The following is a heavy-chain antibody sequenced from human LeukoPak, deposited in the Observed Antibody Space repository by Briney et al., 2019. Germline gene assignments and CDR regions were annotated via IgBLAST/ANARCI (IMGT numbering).Heavy chain of an antibody. V-gene: IGHV3-9*01. Sequence: GGSLRLSCAASGFTFNDYAMHLVRQAPGKGLEWVSSISWNSDTVAYADSVKGRFIISRDNADNSLFLQVNSLRTEDTALYYCARGSGSGWYDFDYWGQGTLVTVSS. CDR3: ARGSGSGWYDFDY. CDR1: GFTFNDYA. J-gene: IGHJ4*02. D-gene: IGHD6-19*01. CDR2: ISWNSDTV.